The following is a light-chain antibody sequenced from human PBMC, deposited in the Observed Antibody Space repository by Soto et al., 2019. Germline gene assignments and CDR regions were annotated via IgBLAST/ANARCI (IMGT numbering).Light chain of an antibody. CDR1: QRVSSY. J-gene: IGKJ2*01. Sequence: EIVLTQSPATLSLSPGERATLSCRASQRVSSYLAWYQQKPGQAPRLLIYDASNRATGIPARFSGSGSGTDFTLTISSLEPEDFAVYYCQQRSNWPTFGQGTKLEIK. CDR3: QQRSNWPT. CDR2: DAS. V-gene: IGKV3-11*01.